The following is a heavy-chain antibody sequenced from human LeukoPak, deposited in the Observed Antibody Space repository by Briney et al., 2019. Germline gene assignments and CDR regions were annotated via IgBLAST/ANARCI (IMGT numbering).Heavy chain of an antibody. J-gene: IGHJ3*02. V-gene: IGHV4-38-2*02. CDR2: IYHSGST. CDR1: GYSISSGYY. D-gene: IGHD1-26*01. Sequence: PSETLSLTCTVSGYSISSGYYWGWIRQPPGKGLEWIGSIYHSGSTYYNPSLKSRVTISVDTSKNQFSLKLNSVTAADTAVYYCARRANSGSTEGAFDIWGQGTMVTASS. CDR3: ARRANSGSTEGAFDI.